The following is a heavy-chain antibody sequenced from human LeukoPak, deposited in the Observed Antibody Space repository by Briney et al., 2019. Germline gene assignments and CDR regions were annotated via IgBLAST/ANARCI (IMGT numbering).Heavy chain of an antibody. D-gene: IGHD2-21*01. J-gene: IGHJ4*02. CDR3: ARHLVAPLGGARFIDY. V-gene: IGHV4-39*01. CDR1: GGSISSSSYH. Sequence: PSETLSLTCTVSGGSISSSSYHWGWIRQPPGKGLEWIGSIYYSGSTYYNPSLKSRVTISVDTSRSQVSLKLSSVTAADTAVYYCARHLVAPLGGARFIDYWGQGTLVTVSS. CDR2: IYYSGST.